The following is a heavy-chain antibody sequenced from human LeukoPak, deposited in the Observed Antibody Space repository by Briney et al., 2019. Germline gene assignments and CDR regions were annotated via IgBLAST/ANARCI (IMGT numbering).Heavy chain of an antibody. V-gene: IGHV6-1*01. CDR3: ARDPGRLNFDY. D-gene: IGHD1-26*01. CDR2: TYYGSKCYN. Sequence: SQTPSLTSAISGDSVSSNSAAWSWIRQSPSRGIEWLGRTYYGSKCYNHYALFVKTRITINPDTSKNQFSLQLNSVTPEDTALHYCARDPGRLNFDYWGQGTLVTVSS. J-gene: IGHJ4*02. CDR1: GDSVSSNSAA.